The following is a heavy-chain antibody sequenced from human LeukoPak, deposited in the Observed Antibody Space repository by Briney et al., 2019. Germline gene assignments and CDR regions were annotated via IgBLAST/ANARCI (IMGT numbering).Heavy chain of an antibody. Sequence: SETLFLTCTVSGVAISTSIYSWGSIRPPPGKGLEWSGSIYYTGSTYYNPSLKKRVTISADTSKNHSSLKLRSVTAAATAPYSRAIQTKGSHSRSSGRLDFSGEGTLVTVSP. CDR2: IYYTGST. CDR1: GVAISTSIYS. V-gene: IGHV4-39*01. CDR3: AIQTKGSHSRSSGRLDF. J-gene: IGHJ4*02. D-gene: IGHD3-22*01.